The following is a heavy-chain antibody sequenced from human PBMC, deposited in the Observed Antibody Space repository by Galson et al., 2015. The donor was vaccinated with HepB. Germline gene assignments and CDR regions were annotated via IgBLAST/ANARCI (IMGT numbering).Heavy chain of an antibody. CDR3: ARDTLYDYYDSSGYFDY. Sequence: SVKVSCKASGYTFTGYYMHWVRQAPGQGLEWMGWINPNSGGTNYAQKFQGRVTMTRDTSISTAYMELSRLRSDDTAVYYCARDTLYDYYDSSGYFDYWGQGTLVTVSS. D-gene: IGHD3-22*01. CDR1: GYTFTGYY. J-gene: IGHJ4*02. CDR2: INPNSGGT. V-gene: IGHV1-2*02.